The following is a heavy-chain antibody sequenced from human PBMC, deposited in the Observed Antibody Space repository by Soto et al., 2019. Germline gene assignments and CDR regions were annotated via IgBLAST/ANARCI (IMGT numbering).Heavy chain of an antibody. Sequence: EVQLVESGGGLVKPGGSLRLSCEASGFTFSSYSVNWVRQAPGKGLEWVSSISSRSTFMYYADSVKGRFTISRDNAKNSLYLQMNSLRAEDTAVYYCTRELSPRYYFDSSDDDDFDVWGQGTMVTVSS. D-gene: IGHD3-22*01. J-gene: IGHJ3*01. CDR2: ISSRSTFM. CDR3: TRELSPRYYFDSSDDDDFDV. V-gene: IGHV3-21*01. CDR1: GFTFSSYS.